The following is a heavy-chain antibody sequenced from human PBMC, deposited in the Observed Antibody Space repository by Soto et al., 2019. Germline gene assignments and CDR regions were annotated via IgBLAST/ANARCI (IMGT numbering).Heavy chain of an antibody. CDR2: INPNSGGT. D-gene: IGHD3-22*01. Sequence: QVQLVQSGAEVKKPGASVKVSCKASGYTFTGYYMHWVRQAPGQGLEWMGWINPNSGGTNYAQKFQGWVTMTRDTSISTAYMELSRLRSDDTAVYYCARDPTDYYDSSGYYFDYWGQGTLVTVSS. V-gene: IGHV1-2*04. J-gene: IGHJ4*02. CDR1: GYTFTGYY. CDR3: ARDPTDYYDSSGYYFDY.